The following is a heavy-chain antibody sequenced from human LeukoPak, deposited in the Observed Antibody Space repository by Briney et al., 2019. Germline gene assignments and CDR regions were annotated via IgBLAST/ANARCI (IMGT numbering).Heavy chain of an antibody. Sequence: PSETLSLTCTVSGGSISSSSYYWGWIRQPPGKGLEWIGSIYHSGSTYYNPSLKSRVTISVDTSKNQFSLKLSSVTAADTAVYYCARDRYSSSWYGRGHWFDPWGQGTLVTVSS. CDR2: IYHSGST. CDR3: ARDRYSSSWYGRGHWFDP. CDR1: GGSISSSSYY. V-gene: IGHV4-39*07. J-gene: IGHJ5*02. D-gene: IGHD6-13*01.